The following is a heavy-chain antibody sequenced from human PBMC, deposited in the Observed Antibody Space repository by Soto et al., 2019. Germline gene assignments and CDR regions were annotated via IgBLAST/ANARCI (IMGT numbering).Heavy chain of an antibody. CDR3: ARGFITMVRGVSHYYYYGMDV. J-gene: IGHJ6*02. CDR2: VYNGNT. V-gene: IGHV4-59*01. D-gene: IGHD3-10*01. CDR1: GGSISGYY. Sequence: PLETLSLTCTISGGSISGYYWTWIRQSPGKGLEYIGYVYNGNTNYNPSLNSRVTISVDTSKNQFSLKLSSVTAADTAVYHCARGFITMVRGVSHYYYYGMDVWGQGTTVTVSS.